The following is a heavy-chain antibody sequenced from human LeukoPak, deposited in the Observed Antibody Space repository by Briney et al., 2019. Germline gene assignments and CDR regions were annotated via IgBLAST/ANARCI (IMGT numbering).Heavy chain of an antibody. Sequence: SETLSLTCTVSGGSIRTYYWSWIRQPPGKGLEWIGFIYYSGSTKYNPSLKSRVTISVDTSKNQFSLKLSSVTAADTAVYYCARARTQPNSSGYKGVFDYWGQGTLVTVSS. CDR3: ARARTQPNSSGYKGVFDY. CDR1: GGSIRTYY. V-gene: IGHV4-59*01. CDR2: IYYSGST. J-gene: IGHJ4*02. D-gene: IGHD3-22*01.